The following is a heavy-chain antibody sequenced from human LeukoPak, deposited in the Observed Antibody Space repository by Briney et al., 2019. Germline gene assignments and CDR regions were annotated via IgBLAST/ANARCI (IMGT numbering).Heavy chain of an antibody. CDR2: INHSGST. CDR3: ARETRNSAYYMDV. J-gene: IGHJ6*03. V-gene: IGHV4-34*01. Sequence: SETLSLTCAVYGGSFSGYYWSWIRQPPGKGLEWIGEINHSGSTNYNPSLKSRVTISVGTSKNQFSLKLNSVTAADTAVYYCARETRNSAYYMDVWGKGTTVTVSS. D-gene: IGHD4-23*01. CDR1: GGSFSGYY.